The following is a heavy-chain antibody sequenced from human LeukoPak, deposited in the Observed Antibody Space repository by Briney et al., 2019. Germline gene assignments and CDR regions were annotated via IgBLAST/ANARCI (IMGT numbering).Heavy chain of an antibody. CDR2: IIPIFGTA. Sequence: ASVKVSCKASGGTFSSYAISWVRQAPGQGLEWMGGIIPIFGTANYAQKFQGRVTITTDESTSTAYMELSSLRSEDTAVYYCAREADCSSTSCYSNRYYYYYMDVWGKGTTVTVSS. V-gene: IGHV1-69*05. CDR1: GGTFSSYA. D-gene: IGHD2-2*02. CDR3: AREADCSSTSCYSNRYYYYYMDV. J-gene: IGHJ6*03.